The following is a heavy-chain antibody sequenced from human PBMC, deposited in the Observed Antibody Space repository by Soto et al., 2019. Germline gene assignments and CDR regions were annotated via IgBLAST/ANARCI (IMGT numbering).Heavy chain of an antibody. CDR2: SSGSGGST. D-gene: IGHD1-26*01. V-gene: IGHV3-23*01. Sequence: GGSLRLSCAASGFTFSSYAVSWVRQAPGKGLEWVSASSGSGGSTYYADSVKGRFTISRDNSKNTLYLQMNSLRAEDTSVYYCAKEGGLSGSYYISSSYYFDYWGQGTLVTVSS. J-gene: IGHJ4*02. CDR3: AKEGGLSGSYYISSSYYFDY. CDR1: GFTFSSYA.